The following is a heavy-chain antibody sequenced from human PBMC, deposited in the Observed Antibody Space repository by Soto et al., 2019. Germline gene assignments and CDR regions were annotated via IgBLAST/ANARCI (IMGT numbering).Heavy chain of an antibody. CDR3: ASASFGTPMVPDAYFDY. CDR1: GFTFSSYS. D-gene: IGHD5-18*01. CDR2: ISSSSRTI. V-gene: IGHV3-48*01. J-gene: IGHJ4*02. Sequence: EVPLVESGGGLVQPGGSLRLSCAASGFTFSSYSMNWVRQAPGKGLEWVSYISSSSRTIYYAVSVKGRFTIAGANAKNALHLQMTRPTAGNTAVFYCASASFGTPMVPDAYFDYRGQGTLVSVSS.